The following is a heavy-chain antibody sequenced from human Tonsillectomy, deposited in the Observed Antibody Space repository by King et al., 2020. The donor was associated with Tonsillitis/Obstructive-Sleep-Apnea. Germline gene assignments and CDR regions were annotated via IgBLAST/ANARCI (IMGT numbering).Heavy chain of an antibody. Sequence: VQLVESGAEVKKPGASVKVSCKASGYTLTGCYLHWVRQAPGQGLEWMGRINPNSGGRNYAQKFQGGGTMTRDTAISTAYMELSRLRSDDTAVYYCATSTIFGVVPEAHSGNYYMDVWGKGTTVTVSS. CDR2: INPNSGGR. D-gene: IGHD3-3*01. J-gene: IGHJ6*03. CDR3: ATSTIFGVVPEAHSGNYYMDV. V-gene: IGHV1-2*06. CDR1: GYTLTGCY.